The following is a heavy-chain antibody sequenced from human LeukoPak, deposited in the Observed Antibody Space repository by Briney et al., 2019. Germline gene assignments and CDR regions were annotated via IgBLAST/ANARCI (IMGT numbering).Heavy chain of an antibody. CDR1: GYTFTSYA. CDR3: ARDPGSGYSFLYYFDY. D-gene: IGHD5-18*01. Sequence: ASVKVSCKASGYTFTSYAMNWVRQAPGQGLEWMGWINPNSGGANYAQKFQGRVTMTRDTSISTAYMELSRLRSDDTAVYYCARDPGSGYSFLYYFDYWGQGTLVTVSS. CDR2: INPNSGGA. J-gene: IGHJ4*02. V-gene: IGHV1-2*02.